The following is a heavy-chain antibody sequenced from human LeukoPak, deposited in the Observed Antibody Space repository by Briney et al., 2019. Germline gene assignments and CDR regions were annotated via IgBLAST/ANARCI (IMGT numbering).Heavy chain of an antibody. CDR3: ARRRGDGDYRPES. J-gene: IGHJ5*02. Sequence: SETLSLTCTVSGGSISTFCWSWIRQPPGKRLEWIGYAYYSGNTKYNPSLKSRVSISVDTSKNQFSLTLTSVTAADTSVYYCARRRGDGDYRPESWGQGTLVTVSS. CDR2: AYYSGNT. V-gene: IGHV4-59*08. CDR1: GGSISTFC. D-gene: IGHD4-17*01.